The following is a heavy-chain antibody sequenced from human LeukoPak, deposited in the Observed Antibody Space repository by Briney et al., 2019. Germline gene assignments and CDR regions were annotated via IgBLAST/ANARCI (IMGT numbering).Heavy chain of an antibody. J-gene: IGHJ4*02. CDR2: ISPGDSGT. Sequence: THGESLKISCKDSGYSLTSSWIAWVRHMPGKGLEWMGIISPGDSGTRNSPSFQGQVTISADKSISTAYLQWSSLKASDTAMYYCARHIYYDSSGYWGGGVVPYYFDYWGQGTLVTVSS. D-gene: IGHD3-22*01. CDR1: GYSLTSSW. V-gene: IGHV5-51*01. CDR3: ARHIYYDSSGYWGGGVVPYYFDY.